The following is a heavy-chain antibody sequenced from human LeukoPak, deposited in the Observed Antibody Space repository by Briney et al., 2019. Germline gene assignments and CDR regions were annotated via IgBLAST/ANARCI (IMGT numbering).Heavy chain of an antibody. J-gene: IGHJ4*02. CDR3: ARGPRYCSGGSCYYYFDY. CDR1: GYTFTSYD. Sequence: GASVKVSCKASGYTFTSYDINWVRQATGQGLEWMGWMNPNSGNTGYAQKFQGRVTMTRNTSISTAYMELSSLRSGDTAVYYCARGPRYCSGGSCYYYFDYWGQGTLVTVSS. CDR2: MNPNSGNT. D-gene: IGHD2-15*01. V-gene: IGHV1-8*01.